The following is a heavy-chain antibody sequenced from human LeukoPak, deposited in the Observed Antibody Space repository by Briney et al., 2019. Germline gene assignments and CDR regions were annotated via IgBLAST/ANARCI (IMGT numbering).Heavy chain of an antibody. V-gene: IGHV3-74*01. CDR1: AFSFSSYW. Sequence: GGSLRLSCAAYAFSFSSYWMHWVRQAPGKGLVWVSSIKSDGKTNYADSVKGRFTISRDNAKNTVSLQMNSLRAEDTGVYYCARAPSEIGGYYPEYFRHWGQGTLVTVSS. CDR2: IKSDGKT. CDR3: ARAPSEIGGYYPEYFRH. D-gene: IGHD3-22*01. J-gene: IGHJ1*01.